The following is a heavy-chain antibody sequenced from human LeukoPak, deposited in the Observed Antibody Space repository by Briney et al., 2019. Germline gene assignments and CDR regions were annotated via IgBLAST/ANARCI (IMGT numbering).Heavy chain of an antibody. D-gene: IGHD3-16*01. CDR3: ARVWYGKTDY. V-gene: IGHV4-59*08. Sequence: TSETLSLTCTVSGGSISSYYWSWIRQPPGKGLEWIGYIYYSGSTNYNPSLKSRVTISVGTSKNQFSLKLSSVTAADTAVYYCARVWYGKTDYWGQGTLVTVSS. J-gene: IGHJ4*02. CDR2: IYYSGST. CDR1: GGSISSYY.